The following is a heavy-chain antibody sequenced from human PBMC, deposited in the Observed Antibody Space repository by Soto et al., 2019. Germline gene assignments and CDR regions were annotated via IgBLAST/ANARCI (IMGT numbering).Heavy chain of an antibody. D-gene: IGHD6-13*01. J-gene: IGHJ6*02. V-gene: IGHV4-4*02. Sequence: QVQLQESGPGLVKPSGTLSLTCAVSGGSISSSNWWSWVRQPPGKGLEWVGEIYHSGSTNYNPSLKSRVTIAVDKSKNQFSLKLSSVTAADTAVYYCASGIAAASTIEGYYYYYGMDVWGQGTTVTVSS. CDR3: ASGIAAASTIEGYYYYYGMDV. CDR1: GGSISSSNW. CDR2: IYHSGST.